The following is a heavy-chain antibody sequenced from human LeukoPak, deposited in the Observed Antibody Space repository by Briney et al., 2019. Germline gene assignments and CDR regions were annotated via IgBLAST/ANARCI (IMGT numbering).Heavy chain of an antibody. D-gene: IGHD1-26*01. V-gene: IGHV3-48*03. CDR1: GFTFSSYE. CDR2: ISSSGSTI. Sequence: GGSLRLSCAASGFTFSSYEMNWVRQAPGKGLEWVSYISSSGSTIYYADSVKGRFTISRDNAKNSLYLQMNSLRAEDTAVYYCARDPLIVGATLDAFDIWGQGTMVTVSS. J-gene: IGHJ3*02. CDR3: ARDPLIVGATLDAFDI.